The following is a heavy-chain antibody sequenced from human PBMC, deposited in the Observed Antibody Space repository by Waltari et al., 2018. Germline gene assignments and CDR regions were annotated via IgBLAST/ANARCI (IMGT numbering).Heavy chain of an antibody. J-gene: IGHJ4*02. Sequence: QVQLVQSGSEVKKPGSSVKVSCKASGGTFSSYALSWVRQAPGQGLEWMGGIIPIFGTANYAKKFQGRVTITADESTSTAYMELSSLRSEDTAVYYCARRSRGYSGSYGYYFDYWGQGTLVTVSS. D-gene: IGHD1-26*01. V-gene: IGHV1-69*13. CDR3: ARRSRGYSGSYGYYFDY. CDR2: IIPIFGTA. CDR1: GGTFSSYA.